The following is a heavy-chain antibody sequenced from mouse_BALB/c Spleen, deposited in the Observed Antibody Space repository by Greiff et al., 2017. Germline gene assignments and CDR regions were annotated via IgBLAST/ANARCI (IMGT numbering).Heavy chain of an antibody. D-gene: IGHD1-2*01. Sequence: EVQLQESGPSLVKPSQTLSLTCSVTGDSITSGYWNWIRKFPGNKLEYMGYISYSGSTYYNPSLKSRISITRDTSKNQYYLQLNSVTTEDTSTYYCARNSLSYGQWYFDVWGAGTTVTVSS. CDR2: ISYSGST. CDR1: GDSITSGY. J-gene: IGHJ1*01. V-gene: IGHV3-8*02. CDR3: ARNSLSYGQWYFDV.